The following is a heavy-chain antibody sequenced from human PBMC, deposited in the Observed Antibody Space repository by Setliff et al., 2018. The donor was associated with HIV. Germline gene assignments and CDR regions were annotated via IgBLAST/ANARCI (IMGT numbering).Heavy chain of an antibody. V-gene: IGHV4-34*01. CDR3: ARGLKKDDFSRYYPAYFDS. CDR2: INHSGVT. D-gene: IGHD3-22*01. Sequence: SETLSLTCAVYVGSFSNYFWTWIRQTPGKGLEWIGEINHSGVTSYNPSLKRRVTISLDTSKNHFSLKLTSVTAADTSVYYCARGLKKDDFSRYYPAYFDSWGQGTLVTVSS. J-gene: IGHJ4*02. CDR1: VGSFSNYF.